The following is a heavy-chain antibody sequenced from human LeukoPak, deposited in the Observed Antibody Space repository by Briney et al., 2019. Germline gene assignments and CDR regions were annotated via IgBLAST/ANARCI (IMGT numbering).Heavy chain of an antibody. J-gene: IGHJ1*01. V-gene: IGHV4-39*01. CDR1: GVSISSTTYS. CDR3: AANYDYVWGSYRYEEYFQH. CDR2: IYHSGSS. Sequence: PSETLSLTCTVSGVSISSTTYSLGWISQPPDKGLEWIANIYHSGSSYYNPSLQSRVTISVDTSKNQFSLKLSSVTAADTAVYYCAANYDYVWGSYRYEEYFQHWGQGILVTVSS. D-gene: IGHD3-16*02.